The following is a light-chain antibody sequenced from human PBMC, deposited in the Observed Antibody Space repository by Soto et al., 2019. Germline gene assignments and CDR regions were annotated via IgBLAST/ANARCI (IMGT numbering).Light chain of an antibody. V-gene: IGKV1-39*01. CDR1: ESIARH. J-gene: IGKJ5*01. Sequence: DIQMTQSPSSLSASVGDRVTITCRASESIARHLNWYQQKPGKAPNLLIYAASSLQNGVPSRFRGGGSGTDFTLTINNLQPEDFATYYCQQTYSTLSIPVGQGTRLEIK. CDR2: AAS. CDR3: QQTYSTLSIP.